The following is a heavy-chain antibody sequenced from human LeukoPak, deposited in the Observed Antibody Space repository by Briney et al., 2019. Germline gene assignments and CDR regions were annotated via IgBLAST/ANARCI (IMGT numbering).Heavy chain of an antibody. CDR1: GSTFSSYA. V-gene: IGHV1-69*05. J-gene: IGHJ4*02. Sequence: EASVKVSCKASGSTFSSYAISWVRQAPGQGLEWMGGIIPIFGTANYAQKFQGRVTITTDESTSTAYMELSSLRSEDTAVYYCARNCNYCSGGSCYHYYFDYWGQGTLVTVSS. CDR3: ARNCNYCSGGSCYHYYFDY. D-gene: IGHD2-15*01. CDR2: IIPIFGTA.